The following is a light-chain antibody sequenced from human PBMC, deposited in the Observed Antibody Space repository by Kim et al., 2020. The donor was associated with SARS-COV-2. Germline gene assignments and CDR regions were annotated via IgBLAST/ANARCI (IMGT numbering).Light chain of an antibody. CDR1: QSISNN. J-gene: IGKJ2*01. V-gene: IGKV1-39*01. CDR3: QQSFSSSRS. Sequence: SASVVARVTITCRASQSISNNLNWYQQKSGNAPRFLIYGASNLQSGVPSRFSGSGSGTEFTLTISNLQPEDFATYYCQQSFSSSRSFGQGTKLEI. CDR2: GAS.